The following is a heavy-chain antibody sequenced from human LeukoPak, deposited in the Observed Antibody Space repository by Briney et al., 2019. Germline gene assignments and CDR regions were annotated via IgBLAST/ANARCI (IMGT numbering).Heavy chain of an antibody. V-gene: IGHV4-31*03. D-gene: IGHD6-13*01. Sequence: SETLSLTCTVSGGSISSGGYYWSWIRQHPGKGLEWIGYIYYSGSTYYNPSLESRVTISVDASENQFSLKLNSVTAADTAVYYCARRIHGSSHVDCWGQGTLVTVSS. CDR1: GGSISSGGYY. CDR3: ARRIHGSSHVDC. CDR2: IYYSGST. J-gene: IGHJ4*02.